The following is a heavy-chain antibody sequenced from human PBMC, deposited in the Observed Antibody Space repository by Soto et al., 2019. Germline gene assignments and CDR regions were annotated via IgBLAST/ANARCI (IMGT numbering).Heavy chain of an antibody. J-gene: IGHJ4*02. Sequence: PSETLSLTCAVYGGSFSGYYWSWIRQPPGKGLEWIGEINHSGSTNYNPSLKSRVTISVDTSKNQFSLKLSSVTAADTAVYYCARDLTHYVFWRGYNSAGGFAYWAQGTLVTVSS. CDR1: GGSFSGYY. CDR2: INHSGST. D-gene: IGHD3-3*01. V-gene: IGHV4-34*01. CDR3: ARDLTHYVFWRGYNSAGGFAY.